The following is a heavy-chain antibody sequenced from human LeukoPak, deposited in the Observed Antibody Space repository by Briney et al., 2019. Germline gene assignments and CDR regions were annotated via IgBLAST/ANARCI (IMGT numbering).Heavy chain of an antibody. CDR1: GASISSAGCY. CDR3: AREKYQLLLRAFDI. Sequence: SETLSLTCTVSGASISSAGCYWNWIRQHPGKGLEWIGYIYSSGSTYYNPSLESRVSISVDTSKNQLSLKLSSVTAADTAVYYCAREKYQLLLRAFDIWGQGTMVTVSS. V-gene: IGHV4-31*03. CDR2: IYSSGST. J-gene: IGHJ3*02. D-gene: IGHD2-2*01.